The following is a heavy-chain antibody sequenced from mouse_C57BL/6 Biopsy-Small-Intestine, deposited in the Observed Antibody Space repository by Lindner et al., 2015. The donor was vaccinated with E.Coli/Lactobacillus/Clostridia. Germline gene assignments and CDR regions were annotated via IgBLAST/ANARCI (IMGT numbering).Heavy chain of an antibody. Sequence: VQLQESGAELVRPGASVTLSCKASGYTFTDYEMHWVKQTPVHGLEWIGAIDPETGGTAYNQKFKGKAILTADKSSSTAYMELRSLTSEDSAVYYCTRDGYYVGTYYFDYWGQGTTLTVSS. CDR1: GYTFTDYE. D-gene: IGHD2-3*01. V-gene: IGHV1-15*01. CDR2: IDPETGGT. J-gene: IGHJ2*01. CDR3: TRDGYYVGTYYFDY.